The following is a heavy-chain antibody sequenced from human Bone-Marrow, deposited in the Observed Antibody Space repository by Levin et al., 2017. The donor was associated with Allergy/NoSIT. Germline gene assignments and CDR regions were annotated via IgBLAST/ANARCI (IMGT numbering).Heavy chain of an antibody. J-gene: IGHJ4*02. CDR1: GFTFSTYN. Sequence: ETLSLTCAASGFTFSTYNMNWVRQAPGKGLEWVSYITSSSSTIYYADSVKGRFTISRDNAKNSLYLQMNSLRDEDTAVYYCARDKLSGTTCIDYWGQGTLVTVSS. CDR2: ITSSSSTI. V-gene: IGHV3-48*02. CDR3: ARDKLSGTTCIDY. D-gene: IGHD1-7*01.